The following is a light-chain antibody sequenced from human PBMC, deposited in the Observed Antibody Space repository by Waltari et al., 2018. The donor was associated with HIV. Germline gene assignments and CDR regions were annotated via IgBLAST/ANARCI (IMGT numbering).Light chain of an antibody. CDR1: SSNIGSNT. V-gene: IGLV1-44*01. J-gene: IGLJ1*01. CDR2: SKN. Sequence: QSVLTQPPSASGTPGQRVTISCSGSSSNIGSNTVTWYQQLPGTAPKLLIYSKNHPPSEVPDRVAASKSGTSASLAISGLQSEDEADYYSAAWEDTLNGYVFVTGTKVTVL. CDR3: AAWEDTLNGYV.